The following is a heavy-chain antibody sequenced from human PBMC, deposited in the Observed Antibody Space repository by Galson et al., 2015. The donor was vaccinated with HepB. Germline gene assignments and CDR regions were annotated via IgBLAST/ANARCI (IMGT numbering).Heavy chain of an antibody. CDR2: ISAYNGNT. CDR3: ARGFFLYYYDSSGYYPWGMDV. J-gene: IGHJ6*02. CDR1: GYTFTSYG. V-gene: IGHV1-18*01. D-gene: IGHD3-22*01. Sequence: SVKVSCKASGYTFTSYGISWVRQAPGQGLEWMGWISAYNGNTNYAQKLQGRVTMTTDTSTSTAYMELRSLRSDDTAVYYCARGFFLYYYDSSGYYPWGMDVWGQGTTVTVSS.